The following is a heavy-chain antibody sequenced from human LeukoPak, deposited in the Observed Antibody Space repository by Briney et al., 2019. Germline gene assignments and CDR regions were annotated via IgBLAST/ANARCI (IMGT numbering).Heavy chain of an antibody. D-gene: IGHD6-25*01. CDR1: GGSISSSSYY. J-gene: IGHJ5*02. CDR2: IYYSGST. V-gene: IGHV4-39*07. CDR3: ARVSDSQYNWFDP. Sequence: MTSETLSLTCTVSGGSISSSSYYWGWIRQPPGKGLEWIGSIYYSGSTYYNPSLKSRVTISVDTSKNQFSLKLSSVTAADTAVYYCARVSDSQYNWFDPWGQGTLVTVSS.